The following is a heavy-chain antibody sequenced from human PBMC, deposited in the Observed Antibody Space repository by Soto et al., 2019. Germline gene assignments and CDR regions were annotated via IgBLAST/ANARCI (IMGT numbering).Heavy chain of an antibody. CDR2: IWYDGTTK. D-gene: IGHD1-26*01. CDR3: AKDFRGSLSGSYGP. Sequence: GGSLRLSCAVSGFSLSGYGVHWVLQAPGKGLEWVAVIWYDGTTKNYADSVKGRFTISRDSSKNTVYLQMDSLKVEDTAVYYCAKDFRGSLSGSYGPWGQGTLVTVSS. CDR1: GFSLSGYG. J-gene: IGHJ5*02. V-gene: IGHV3-33*06.